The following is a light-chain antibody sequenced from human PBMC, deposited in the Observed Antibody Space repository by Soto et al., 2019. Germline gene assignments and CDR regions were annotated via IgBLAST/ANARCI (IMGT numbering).Light chain of an antibody. J-gene: IGKJ1*01. V-gene: IGKV1-5*03. CDR3: QQYNNYPLT. CDR1: QSISNR. CDR2: KAS. Sequence: DIQMTQSPSTLSASVGDRVTITCRASQSISNRLAWYQQTPGKAPKLLIFKASTSQSGVPSRFSGSGSGTEFTLTISSLQPGDSATYYCQQYNNYPLTFGQGTKVEVK.